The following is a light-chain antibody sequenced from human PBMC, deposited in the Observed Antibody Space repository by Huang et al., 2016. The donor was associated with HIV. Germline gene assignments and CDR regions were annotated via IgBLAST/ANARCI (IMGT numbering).Light chain of an antibody. Sequence: DIVLTQSPGTLSLSPGERATLSCGASQSISNNYLAWYQQKPGQSPRLLIYGASSRASGIPDRFSGSGSWTDFTLTISSLEPEDSAVYYCQHYGTSRTFGQGTKVEIK. CDR2: GAS. CDR3: QHYGTSRT. CDR1: QSISNNY. J-gene: IGKJ1*01. V-gene: IGKV3-20*01.